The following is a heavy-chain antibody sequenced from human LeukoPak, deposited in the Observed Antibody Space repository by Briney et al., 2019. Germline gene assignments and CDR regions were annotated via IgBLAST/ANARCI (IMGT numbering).Heavy chain of an antibody. Sequence: GGSLRLSCAASGFNFRNYAMAWVRQAPGKGLEWVSGISAGATRTYYAASVRGRFTISRDNSQNTLYLHMNSLRAEDTAVYYCAKYAVREIFFGDYWGQGTLVAVSS. D-gene: IGHD3-3*01. CDR2: ISAGATRT. V-gene: IGHV3-23*01. J-gene: IGHJ4*02. CDR1: GFNFRNYA. CDR3: AKYAVREIFFGDY.